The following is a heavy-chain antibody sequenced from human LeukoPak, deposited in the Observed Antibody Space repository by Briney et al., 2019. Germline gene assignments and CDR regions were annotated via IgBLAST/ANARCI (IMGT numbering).Heavy chain of an antibody. J-gene: IGHJ3*02. Sequence: SQTLSLTCTVSGGSISSGGYYWSWIRQPPGKGLEWIGYIYHSGSTYYNPSLKSRVTISVDRSKNQFSLKLSSVTAADTAVYYCARENGVHDAFDIWGQGTMVTVSS. CDR2: IYHSGST. CDR1: GGSISSGGYY. V-gene: IGHV4-30-2*01. D-gene: IGHD2-8*01. CDR3: ARENGVHDAFDI.